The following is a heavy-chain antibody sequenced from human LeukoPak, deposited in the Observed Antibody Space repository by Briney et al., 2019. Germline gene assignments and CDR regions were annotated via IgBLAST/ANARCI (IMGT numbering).Heavy chain of an antibody. Sequence: SQTLSLTCAVSGGSISSGGYSWSWIRQPPGKGLEWIGYIYHSGSTYYNPSLKSRVTISVDRSKNQFSLKLSSVTAADTAVYYCARVGHYDILTGYPLPPCGGCWFGSWGQGTLVTVSS. CDR3: ARVGHYDILTGYPLPPCGGCWFGS. V-gene: IGHV4-30-2*01. J-gene: IGHJ5*01. D-gene: IGHD3-9*01. CDR2: IYHSGST. CDR1: GGSISSGGYS.